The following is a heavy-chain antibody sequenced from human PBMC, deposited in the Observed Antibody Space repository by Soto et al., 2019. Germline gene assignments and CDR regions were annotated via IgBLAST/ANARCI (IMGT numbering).Heavy chain of an antibody. Sequence: QITLKESGPTLVKPTQTLTLTCTFSGFSLSTSGVGVGWIRQPPGKALEWLALIYWDDDKRYSPSLKSRLTITKDTSKNQVVLTMTNMDPVDTATYYCAHSLTLECSSTSCHRHCYFDYWGQGTLVTVSS. J-gene: IGHJ4*02. CDR1: GFSLSTSGVG. V-gene: IGHV2-5*02. CDR2: IYWDDDK. D-gene: IGHD2-2*02. CDR3: AHSLTLECSSTSCHRHCYFDY.